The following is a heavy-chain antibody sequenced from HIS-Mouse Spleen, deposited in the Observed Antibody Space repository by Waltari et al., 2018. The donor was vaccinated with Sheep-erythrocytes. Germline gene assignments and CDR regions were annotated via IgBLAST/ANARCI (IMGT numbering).Heavy chain of an antibody. J-gene: IGHJ4*02. CDR1: GGTFSSYA. V-gene: IGHV1-69*04. Sequence: QVQLVQSGAEVKKPGSSVKVSCKASGGTFSSYAISWVRQAPGQGLEWMGRISPILGIAKYAQKFQGRVTITADKSTSTAYMELSSLRSEETAVYYCAQTGATTPHFDYWGQGTLVTVSS. CDR3: AQTGATTPHFDY. CDR2: ISPILGIA. D-gene: IGHD1-26*01.